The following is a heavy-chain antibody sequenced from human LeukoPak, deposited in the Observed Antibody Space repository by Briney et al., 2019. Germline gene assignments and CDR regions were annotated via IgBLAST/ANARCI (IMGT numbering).Heavy chain of an antibody. J-gene: IGHJ6*02. CDR1: GGSISSYY. V-gene: IGHV4-59*08. Sequence: PSETVFLTCTVSGGSISSYYWSWIRQPPGKGLEWIGYIYYSGSTNYNPSLKSRVTISVDTSKNQFSLKLSSVTAADTAVYYCAGGGMPHYYGMDVWGQGTTVTVSS. D-gene: IGHD3-16*01. CDR3: AGGGMPHYYGMDV. CDR2: IYYSGST.